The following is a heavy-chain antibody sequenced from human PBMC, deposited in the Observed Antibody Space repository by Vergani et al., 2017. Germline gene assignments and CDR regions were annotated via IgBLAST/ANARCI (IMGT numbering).Heavy chain of an antibody. D-gene: IGHD2-2*01. CDR1: GFTFSSYS. CDR2: ISSSSSYI. V-gene: IGHV3-21*02. J-gene: IGHJ3*02. Sequence: EVQLVESGGGLVKPGGSLRLSCAASGFTFSSYSMNWVRQAPGKGLEWVSSISSSSSYIYYADSMKGRFIISRDNAKNSLYLQMNSLRAEDTAVYYCAGYFLGYCSSTNGFEAFDIWGEGTMVTVSS. CDR3: AGYFLGYCSSTNGFEAFDI.